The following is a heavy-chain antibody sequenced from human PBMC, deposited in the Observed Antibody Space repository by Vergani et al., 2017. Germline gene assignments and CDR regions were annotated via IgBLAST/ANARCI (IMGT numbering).Heavy chain of an antibody. Sequence: QVQLQESGPGLVKPSQTLSLTCTVSGGSISSGGYYWSWIRQHPGKGLEWIGYIYYSGSTYYNPSLKSRVTRSVDTSKNQFSLKLSSVTAADTAVYYCAGLYDFWSGHGGNWFDPWGQGTLVTVSS. J-gene: IGHJ5*02. CDR3: AGLYDFWSGHGGNWFDP. CDR1: GGSISSGGYY. V-gene: IGHV4-31*03. CDR2: IYYSGST. D-gene: IGHD3-3*01.